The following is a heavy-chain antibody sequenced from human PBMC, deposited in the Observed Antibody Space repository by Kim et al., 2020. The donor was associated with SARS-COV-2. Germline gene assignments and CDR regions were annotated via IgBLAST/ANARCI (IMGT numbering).Heavy chain of an antibody. CDR3: ARGTGTGYPNWFDP. V-gene: IGHV4-30-2*05. Sequence: PYLKSRLSVSVDMSKNQFSLKLSSVTAADTAVYYCARGTGTGYPNWFDPWGQGTLVTVSS. D-gene: IGHD3-9*01. J-gene: IGHJ5*02.